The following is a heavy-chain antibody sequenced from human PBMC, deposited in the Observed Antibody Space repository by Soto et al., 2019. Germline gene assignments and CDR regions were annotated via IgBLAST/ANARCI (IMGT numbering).Heavy chain of an antibody. V-gene: IGHV1-69*12. D-gene: IGHD2-15*01. CDR2: IIPIFGTA. J-gene: IGHJ4*02. CDR3: ASGGDIVVVVAATPKEQYYFDY. Sequence: QVQLVQSGAEVKKPGSSVKVSCKASGGTFSSYAISWVRQAPGQGLEWMGGIIPIFGTANYAQKFQGRVTITADESTSTAYMELSSLRSEDTAVYYCASGGDIVVVVAATPKEQYYFDYWGQGTLVTVSS. CDR1: GGTFSSYA.